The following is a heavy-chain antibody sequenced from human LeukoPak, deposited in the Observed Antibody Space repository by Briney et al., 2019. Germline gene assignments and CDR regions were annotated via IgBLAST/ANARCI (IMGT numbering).Heavy chain of an antibody. J-gene: IGHJ6*03. Sequence: GGSLRLSCAASGFTFSSYWMSWVRQAPGKGLEWVAFIRYDGSNKYYADSVRGRFTISRDNSKNTLYLQMNSLRAEDTAVYYCAKESRDCSSTSCHYYMDVWGKGTTVTVSS. D-gene: IGHD2-2*01. V-gene: IGHV3-30*02. CDR2: IRYDGSNK. CDR3: AKESRDCSSTSCHYYMDV. CDR1: GFTFSSYW.